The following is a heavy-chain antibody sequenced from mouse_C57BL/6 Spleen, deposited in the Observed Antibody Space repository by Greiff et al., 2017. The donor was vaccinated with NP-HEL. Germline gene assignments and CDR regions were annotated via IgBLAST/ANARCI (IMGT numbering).Heavy chain of an antibody. CDR2: ISSGSSTI. CDR1: GFTFSDYG. V-gene: IGHV5-17*01. Sequence: EVKLVESGGGLVKPGGSLKLSCAASGFTFSDYGMHWVRQAPEKGLEWVAYISSGSSTIYYADTVQGRFTISRDNAKNTLFLQMTSLRSEDTAMYYCARRSYFDNWGQGTTLTVSS. J-gene: IGHJ2*01. CDR3: ARRSYFDN.